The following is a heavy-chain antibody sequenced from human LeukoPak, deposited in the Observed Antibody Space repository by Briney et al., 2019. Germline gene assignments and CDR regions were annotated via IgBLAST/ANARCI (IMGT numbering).Heavy chain of an antibody. CDR1: GLTFSSYA. CDR2: IRGSGGST. J-gene: IGHJ4*02. D-gene: IGHD3-10*01. V-gene: IGHV3-23*01. Sequence: GGSLRLACGASGLTFSSYAMSWVRQGPWKGLEWVSTIRGSGGSTYYADSVKGRFIISRDNSKNAVYLQMNSLRAEDSAVYYCMNHRMARIVIMDYYFDDWGQGTLVTVSS. CDR3: MNHRMARIVIMDYYFDD.